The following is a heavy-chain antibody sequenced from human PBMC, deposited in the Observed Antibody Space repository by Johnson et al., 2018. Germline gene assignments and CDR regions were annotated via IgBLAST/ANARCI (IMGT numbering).Heavy chain of an antibody. D-gene: IGHD1-1*01. J-gene: IGHJ3*02. CDR3: ARDLSSARGTGGFDI. CDR2: ISSSSTNI. Sequence: VQLVESGGGLVKXGGSLRLXCAASGFSFNTYSMNWVRQAPGKGLAWVSTISSSSTNIDNEDSVKGRFTISSDNAKNSMYLQMNSLRAEDTAVYYRARDLSSARGTGGFDIWGQGTMVTVSS. CDR1: GFSFNTYS. V-gene: IGHV3-21*01.